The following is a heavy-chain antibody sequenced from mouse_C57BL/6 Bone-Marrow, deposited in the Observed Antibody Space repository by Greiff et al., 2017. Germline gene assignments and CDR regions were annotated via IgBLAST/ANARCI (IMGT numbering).Heavy chain of an antibody. V-gene: IGHV1-19*01. J-gene: IGHJ2*01. CDR2: INPYNGGT. Sequence: EVQRVESGPVLVKPGASVKMSCKASGYTFTDYYMNWVKQSHGKSLEWIGVINPYNGGTSYNQKFKGKATLTVDKSSSTAYMELNSLTSEDSAVYYCARSHYYGSIHYFDYWGQGTTLTVSS. CDR1: GYTFTDYY. CDR3: ARSHYYGSIHYFDY. D-gene: IGHD1-1*01.